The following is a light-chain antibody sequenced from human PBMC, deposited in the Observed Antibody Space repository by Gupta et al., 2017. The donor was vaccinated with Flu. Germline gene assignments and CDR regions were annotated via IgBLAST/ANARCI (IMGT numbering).Light chain of an antibody. Sequence: PSTLSASVGDRVTITCRATQSIDRSLAWYQQKPGKAPSLLIYKASTLQTAVPSRFSASGSGTEFNLTISSLQPDDFATYYCQVCNGYLYTFGQGTRLEIK. CDR1: QSIDRS. CDR3: QVCNGYLYT. V-gene: IGKV1-5*03. J-gene: IGKJ2*01. CDR2: KAS.